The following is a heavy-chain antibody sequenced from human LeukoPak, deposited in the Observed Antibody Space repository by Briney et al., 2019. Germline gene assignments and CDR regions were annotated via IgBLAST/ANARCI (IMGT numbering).Heavy chain of an antibody. CDR1: GFTFSSYW. CDR2: IKQDGSEK. V-gene: IGHV3-7*01. Sequence: GGSLRLSCAASGFTFSSYWMSWVRQAPGKGLEWVANIKQDGSEKYYVDSVEGRFTISRDNAKNSLYLQMNSLRAEDTAGYYCARELLSYYYGSGSHDYWGQGTLVTVSS. CDR3: ARELLSYYYGSGSHDY. D-gene: IGHD3-10*01. J-gene: IGHJ4*02.